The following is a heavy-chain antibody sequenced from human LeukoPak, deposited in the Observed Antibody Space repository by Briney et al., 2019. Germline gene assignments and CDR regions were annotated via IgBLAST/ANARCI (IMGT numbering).Heavy chain of an antibody. J-gene: IGHJ4*02. Sequence: ASVKVSCKASGGTFSSYAISWVRQAPGQGLEWMGGIIPIFGTANYAQKFQGRVTITTDESTSTAYMELSSLRSEDTAVYYCAKAVLEWLFGTPTYYFDYWGQGTLVTVSS. CDR3: AKAVLEWLFGTPTYYFDY. D-gene: IGHD3-3*01. CDR1: GGTFSSYA. V-gene: IGHV1-69*05. CDR2: IIPIFGTA.